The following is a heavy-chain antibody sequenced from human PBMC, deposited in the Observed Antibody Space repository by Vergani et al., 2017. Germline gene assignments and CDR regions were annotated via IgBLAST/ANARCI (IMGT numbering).Heavy chain of an antibody. D-gene: IGHD2-2*02. CDR3: ARGQYCSSTSCYNGNWFDP. CDR2: IYYSGST. Sequence: QLQLQESGPGLVKPSETLSLTCTVSGGSISSSSYYWGWIRQPPGKGLEWIGSIYYSGSTYYNPSLKSRVTISVDTSKNQFSLKLSSETAADTAVYYCARGQYCSSTSCYNGNWFDPWGQGTLVTVSS. J-gene: IGHJ5*02. V-gene: IGHV4-39*07. CDR1: GGSISSSSYY.